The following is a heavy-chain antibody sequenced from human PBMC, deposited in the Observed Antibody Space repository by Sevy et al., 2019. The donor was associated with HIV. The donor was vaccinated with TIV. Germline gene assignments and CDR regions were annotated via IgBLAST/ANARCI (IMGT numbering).Heavy chain of an antibody. V-gene: IGHV1-69*13. CDR3: ARGGGNGWYYFDY. CDR2: IIPILGTV. D-gene: IGHD6-19*01. CDR1: GGTFSSYG. Sequence: ASVKVSCKASGGTFSSYGISWVRQAPGQGLEWMGGIIPILGTVNYAQKFQGRVTITADESTKTGYMELSSLGSEDTAGYYCARGGGNGWYYFDYWGQETLVTVSS. J-gene: IGHJ4*02.